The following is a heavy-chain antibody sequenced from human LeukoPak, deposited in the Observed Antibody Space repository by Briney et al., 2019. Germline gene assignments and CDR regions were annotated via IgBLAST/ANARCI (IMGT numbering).Heavy chain of an antibody. D-gene: IGHD3-22*01. V-gene: IGHV3-23*01. CDR1: GFTFSSYA. Sequence: GGSLRLSCAASGFTFSSYAMSCVRQAPGKGLEWVSAISGSGGSTYYAASVKGRFTISRDNSKNTLYLQMNSLRAEDTAVYYCANRAYYYDSSGYYFDYWGQGTLVTVSS. J-gene: IGHJ4*02. CDR2: ISGSGGST. CDR3: ANRAYYYDSSGYYFDY.